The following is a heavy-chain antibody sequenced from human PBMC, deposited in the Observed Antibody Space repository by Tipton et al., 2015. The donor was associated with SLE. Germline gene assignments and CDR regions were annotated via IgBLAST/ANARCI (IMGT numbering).Heavy chain of an antibody. V-gene: IGHV4-39*01. D-gene: IGHD3-22*01. CDR1: GGSISSSSYY. CDR2: IYYSGST. J-gene: IGHJ6*03. CDR3: ARQGVHYDSSGHYYYYYMDV. Sequence: TLSLTCTVSGGSISSSSYYWGWIRQPPGKGLEWIGSIYYSGSTYYNPSLKSRVTISVDTSKNQFSLKLSSVTAADTAVYYCARQGVHYDSSGHYYYYYMDVWGKGTTVTVSS.